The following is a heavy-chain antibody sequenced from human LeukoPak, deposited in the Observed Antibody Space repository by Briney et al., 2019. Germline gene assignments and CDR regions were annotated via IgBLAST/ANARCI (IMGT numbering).Heavy chain of an antibody. Sequence: SETLSLTRAVYGGSFSGYSWSWIRQPPGKGLEWIGEINHSGSTYYNPSLKSRVTISVDMSKNQFSLKLTSVTAADTAVYYCARAHYRDYGGSDYWGQGTLVTVSS. CDR3: ARAHYRDYGGSDY. CDR1: GGSFSGYS. CDR2: INHSGST. D-gene: IGHD4-17*01. V-gene: IGHV4-34*01. J-gene: IGHJ4*02.